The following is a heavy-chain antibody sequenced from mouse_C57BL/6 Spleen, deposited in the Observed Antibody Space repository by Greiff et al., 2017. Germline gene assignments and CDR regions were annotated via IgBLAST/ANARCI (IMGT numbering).Heavy chain of an antibody. Sequence: VQLQQSGPGLVAPSQSLSITCTVSGFSLTSYAISWVRQPPGKGLEWLGVIWTGGGTNYNSALKSRLRIIKDNSKSPVFLKMNSLQTDDTARYYCARRPYGRSFDVWGTGTTVTVSS. CDR3: ARRPYGRSFDV. V-gene: IGHV2-9-1*01. D-gene: IGHD1-1*01. CDR2: IWTGGGT. J-gene: IGHJ1*03. CDR1: GFSLTSYA.